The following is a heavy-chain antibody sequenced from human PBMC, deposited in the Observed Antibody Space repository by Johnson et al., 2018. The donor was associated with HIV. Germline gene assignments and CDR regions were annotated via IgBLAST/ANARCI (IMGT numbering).Heavy chain of an antibody. CDR1: GFTFSSYA. D-gene: IGHD3-22*01. CDR2: ISGSGGST. J-gene: IGHJ3*02. V-gene: IGHV3-23*04. CDR3: ARDRRNYYDSSGYPDYDAFDI. Sequence: VQLVESGGGVVQPGRSLRLSCAASGFTFSSYAMSWVRQAPGKGLEWVSAISGSGGSTYYADSVKGRFTISRDNSKNTLYLQMNSLRAEDTAVYYCARDRRNYYDSSGYPDYDAFDIWGPGTKVSVSS.